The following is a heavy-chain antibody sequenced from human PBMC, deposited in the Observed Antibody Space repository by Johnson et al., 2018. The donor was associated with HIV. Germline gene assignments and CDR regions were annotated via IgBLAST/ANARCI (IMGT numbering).Heavy chain of an antibody. CDR2: ISYDGSNK. J-gene: IGHJ3*02. CDR1: GFTFSSYA. CDR3: AKDRDLAAAGTDAFDI. Sequence: QVQLVESGGGVVQPGRSLKLSCAASGFTFSSYAMHWVRQAPGKGLDWVAVISYDGSNKYYADSVKGRFTISRDNSKNTLYLQMNSLRAEDTALYYCAKDRDLAAAGTDAFDIWGQGTMVTVSS. D-gene: IGHD6-13*01. V-gene: IGHV3-30*04.